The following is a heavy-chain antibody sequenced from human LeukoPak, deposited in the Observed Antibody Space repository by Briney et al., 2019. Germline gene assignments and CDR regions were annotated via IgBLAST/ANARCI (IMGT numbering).Heavy chain of an antibody. CDR1: GFTFSSYG. J-gene: IGHJ3*01. CDR2: ISYDGSNK. V-gene: IGHV3-30*03. D-gene: IGHD3-9*01. Sequence: SGGSLRLSCAASGFTFSSYGMHWVRQARGEGLEWVAVISYDGSNKYYADSVKGRFTISRDNSKNTLYLQMNSLRAEDTAAYYCARDRYDILTGYNDAFDVWGQGTKVIVSS. CDR3: ARDRYDILTGYNDAFDV.